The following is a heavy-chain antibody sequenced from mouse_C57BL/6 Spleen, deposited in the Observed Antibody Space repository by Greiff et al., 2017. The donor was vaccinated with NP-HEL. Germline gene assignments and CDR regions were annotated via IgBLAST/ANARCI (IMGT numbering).Heavy chain of an antibody. CDR3: ARGGGSLYYYAMDY. Sequence: VQLQQPGAELVRPGSSVKLSCKASGYTFTSYWMHWVKQRPIQGLEWIGNVDPSDSETHYNQKFKDRATLTVDKSSSTAYMQLSSLTSEDSAVYYCARGGGSLYYYAMDYWGQGTSVTVSS. V-gene: IGHV1-52*01. CDR1: GYTFTSYW. CDR2: VDPSDSET. J-gene: IGHJ4*01. D-gene: IGHD1-1*02.